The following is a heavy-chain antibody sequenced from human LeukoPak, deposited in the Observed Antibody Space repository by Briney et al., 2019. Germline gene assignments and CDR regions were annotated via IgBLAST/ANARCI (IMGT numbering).Heavy chain of an antibody. CDR3: TRSGYRHPYHFDS. D-gene: IGHD3-22*01. CDR2: ISSSGSTI. J-gene: IGHJ4*02. Sequence: PGGSLRLSCAASGFTFSSYEMNWVRQAPGKGLEWVSYISSSGSTIYYADSVKGRFTISRDNAKNSLYLQMNSLRAEDTAVYYCTRSGYRHPYHFDSWGQGTLVTVSS. V-gene: IGHV3-48*03. CDR1: GFTFSSYE.